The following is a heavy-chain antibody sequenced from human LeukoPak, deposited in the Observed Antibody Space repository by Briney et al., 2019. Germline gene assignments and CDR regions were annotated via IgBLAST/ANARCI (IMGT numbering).Heavy chain of an antibody. CDR2: IYSGGST. CDR1: GFTVSSNY. V-gene: IGHV3-53*01. J-gene: IGHJ4*02. D-gene: IGHD3-22*01. CDR3: AKGNYYDSSGPLY. Sequence: GGSLRLSCAASGFTVSSNYMSWVRQAPGKGLEWVSVIYSGGSTYYADSVKGRFTISRDNSKNTLYLQMNSLRAEDTAVYYCAKGNYYDSSGPLYWGQGTLVTVSS.